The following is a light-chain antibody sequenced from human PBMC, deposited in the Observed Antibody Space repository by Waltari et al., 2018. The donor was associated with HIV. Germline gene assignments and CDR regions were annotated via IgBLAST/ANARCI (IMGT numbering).Light chain of an antibody. CDR2: GAS. Sequence: EIVMTQSPATLSVSPGERVTLSCRASQRITTKLAWYQQTPGQAPRLLSYGASTRAPGIPDRFSGSGSGTEFTLTISSLQSEDFAIYYCQQYNNLPPWTFGQGTKVEI. V-gene: IGKV3-15*01. CDR1: QRITTK. CDR3: QQYNNLPPWT. J-gene: IGKJ1*01.